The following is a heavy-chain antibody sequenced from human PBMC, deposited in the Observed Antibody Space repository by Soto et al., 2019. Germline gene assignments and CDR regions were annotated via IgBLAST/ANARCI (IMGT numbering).Heavy chain of an antibody. V-gene: IGHV1-58*01. CDR2: IVVGSGNT. CDR3: AADDGSLYFDY. D-gene: IGHD2-15*01. CDR1: GFTFTSSA. J-gene: IGHJ4*02. Sequence: GASVKVSCKASGFTFTSSAVQWVRQARGQRLEWIGWIVVGSGNTNYAQKFQERVTITRDMSTSTAYMELSSLRSEGTAVYYCAADDGSLYFDYWGQGTLVTVSS.